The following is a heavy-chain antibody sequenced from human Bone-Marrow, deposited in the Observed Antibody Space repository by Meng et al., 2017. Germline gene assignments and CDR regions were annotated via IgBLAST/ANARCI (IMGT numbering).Heavy chain of an antibody. D-gene: IGHD6-13*01. Sequence: QFHLVQSCSVLKQPVASVTVSCNASGYPFTSYAMNLVRQAPGQGLEWMGWITTNTGNPTYAQGFTGRFVFSLDTSVSTAYLQISSLKAEDTAVYYCARELSIAAAPFDPWGQGTLVTVSS. CDR1: GYPFTSYA. V-gene: IGHV7-4-1*02. CDR2: ITTNTGNP. J-gene: IGHJ5*02. CDR3: ARELSIAAAPFDP.